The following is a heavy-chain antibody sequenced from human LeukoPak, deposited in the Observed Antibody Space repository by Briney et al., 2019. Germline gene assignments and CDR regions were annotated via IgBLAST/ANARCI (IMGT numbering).Heavy chain of an antibody. CDR2: IIPIFDTA. CDR1: GGTFSNYG. CDR3: ARDGVMEDIAAAGPFDY. D-gene: IGHD6-13*01. V-gene: IGHV1-69*05. Sequence: SVKVSCKASGGTFSNYGISWVRQAPGQGLEWMGGIIPIFDTANYAQKFQGRVTITTDESTSTAYMELSSLRSEDTAVYYCARDGVMEDIAAAGPFDYWGQGTLVTVSS. J-gene: IGHJ4*02.